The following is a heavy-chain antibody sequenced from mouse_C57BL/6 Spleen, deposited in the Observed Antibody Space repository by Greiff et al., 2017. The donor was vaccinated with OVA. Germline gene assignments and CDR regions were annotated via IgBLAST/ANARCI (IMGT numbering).Heavy chain of an antibody. CDR3: ARGPTVVEYYFDY. CDR1: GYAFTNYL. D-gene: IGHD1-1*01. CDR2: INPGSGGT. V-gene: IGHV1-54*01. J-gene: IGHJ2*01. Sequence: VQLQQSGAELVRPGPSVKVSCKASGYAFTNYLIEWVKQRPGQGLEWIGVINPGSGGTNYNEKFKGKATLTADKSSSTAYMQLSSLTSEDSAVYFCARGPTVVEYYFDYWGQGTTLTVSS.